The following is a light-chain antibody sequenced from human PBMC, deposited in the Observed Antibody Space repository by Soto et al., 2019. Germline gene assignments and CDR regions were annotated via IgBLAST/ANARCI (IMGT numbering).Light chain of an antibody. CDR1: QGIRNG. J-gene: IGKJ1*01. V-gene: IGKV1-17*01. CDR2: HAS. Sequence: VQMSQSPSSLSASVGNSVTIACRASQGIRNGLGWYQQKPGTAPKLLIYHASTLESGVPSRFSGTGSGTAFTLTISSLQPDDFATYYCQQYNSYSFGQGTKVDIK. CDR3: QQYNSYS.